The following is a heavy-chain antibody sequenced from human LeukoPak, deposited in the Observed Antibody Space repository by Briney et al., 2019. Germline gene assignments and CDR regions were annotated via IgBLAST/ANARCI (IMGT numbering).Heavy chain of an antibody. CDR2: IWYDGSNK. D-gene: IGHD3-16*01. J-gene: IGHJ4*02. Sequence: GGSLRLSCAASGFTFSSYGMHWVRQAPGKGLEWVAVIWYDGSNKYYADSVKGRFTISRDNSKNTLYLQMNSLRAEDTAVYYCARALGGDYFDYWGQGTLVTVSS. CDR1: GFTFSSYG. V-gene: IGHV3-33*01. CDR3: ARALGGDYFDY.